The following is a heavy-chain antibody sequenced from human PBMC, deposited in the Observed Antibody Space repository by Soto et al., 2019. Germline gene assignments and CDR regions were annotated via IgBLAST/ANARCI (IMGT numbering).Heavy chain of an antibody. J-gene: IGHJ5*01. Sequence: QVQLVQSGAEVRKPGASVRISCKASGYTFTFYYIHWVRQAPGPGLEWMGTVNPSYGDTAYSQQFQGRVTLTRDTSTTTVYMDLSSLRSEDTAVYFCARGSEVASRQLFDFWGQGSLVSVSS. V-gene: IGHV1-46*01. CDR2: VNPSYGDT. D-gene: IGHD6-6*01. CDR1: GYTFTFYY. CDR3: ARGSEVASRQLFDF.